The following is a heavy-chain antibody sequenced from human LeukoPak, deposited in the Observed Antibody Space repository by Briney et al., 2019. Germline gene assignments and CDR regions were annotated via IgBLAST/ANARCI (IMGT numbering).Heavy chain of an antibody. Sequence: SETLSLTCAVYGGSFSGYYWSWVRQPPGQGLEWIGEINHSGSTNYNPSLKSRVTISVDTSKNQFSLKLSSVTAADTAVYYCARWEYYYGSGSYFTNWFDPWGQGTLVTVSS. CDR1: GGSFSGYY. CDR2: INHSGST. CDR3: ARWEYYYGSGSYFTNWFDP. V-gene: IGHV4-34*01. D-gene: IGHD3-10*01. J-gene: IGHJ5*02.